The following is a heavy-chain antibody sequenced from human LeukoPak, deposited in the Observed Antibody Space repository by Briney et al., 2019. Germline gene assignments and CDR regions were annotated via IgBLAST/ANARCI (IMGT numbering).Heavy chain of an antibody. D-gene: IGHD6-13*01. Sequence: SETLSLTCAVYGGSFSGYYWRWIRQPPGKGLEWIGEINHSGSTNYNPSLKSRVTTSVDTSKNQFSLKLSSVTAADTAVYYCARARSWYGRFDYWGQGTLVTVSS. J-gene: IGHJ4*02. CDR1: GGSFSGYY. V-gene: IGHV4-34*01. CDR3: ARARSWYGRFDY. CDR2: INHSGST.